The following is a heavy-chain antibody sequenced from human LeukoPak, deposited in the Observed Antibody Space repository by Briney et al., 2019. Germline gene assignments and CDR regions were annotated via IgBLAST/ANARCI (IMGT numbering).Heavy chain of an antibody. D-gene: IGHD6-13*01. CDR3: ARDATTAVGWVYMDV. CDR2: ISTSGDTI. V-gene: IGHV3-48*03. CDR1: GFTFSTYE. Sequence: GGSLRLSCAASGFTFSTYEMNWVRQAPGKGLEWLSHISTSGDTIYYANSVKGRFTISRDNAKNSVYLQMNSLRAEDTALYYCARDATTAVGWVYMDVWGKGTTVTISS. J-gene: IGHJ6*03.